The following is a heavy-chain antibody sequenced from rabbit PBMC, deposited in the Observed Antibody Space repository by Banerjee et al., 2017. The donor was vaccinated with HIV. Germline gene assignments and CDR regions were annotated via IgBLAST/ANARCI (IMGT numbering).Heavy chain of an antibody. CDR3: ARDLAGVIGWNFGL. V-gene: IGHV1S45*01. Sequence: QQQLEESGGDLVQPEGSLTLTCKASGFTLSSSHWICWVRQAPGKGLEWIACIYTGNSGNTNYASWAKGRFTISKASWTTVTLQMTSLTAADTATYFCARDLAGVIGWNFGLWGPGPWSPS. D-gene: IGHD4-1*01. CDR1: GFTLSSSHW. CDR2: IYTGNSGNT. J-gene: IGHJ4*01.